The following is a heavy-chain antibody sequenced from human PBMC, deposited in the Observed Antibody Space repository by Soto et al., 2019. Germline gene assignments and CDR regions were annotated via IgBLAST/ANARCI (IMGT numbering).Heavy chain of an antibody. CDR1: GFTFSSYA. D-gene: IGHD3-10*01. Sequence: EVQLLESGGGLVQPGGSLRLSCVASGFTFSSYAMSWVRQAPGKGLEWVSAISSTGGSTYYAASVKGRFAISRDNSKNTLYVQMNSLRAEDTAVYYCAKGYGSGTFRYDYWGQGTLVTVSS. CDR3: AKGYGSGTFRYDY. V-gene: IGHV3-23*01. J-gene: IGHJ4*02. CDR2: ISSTGGST.